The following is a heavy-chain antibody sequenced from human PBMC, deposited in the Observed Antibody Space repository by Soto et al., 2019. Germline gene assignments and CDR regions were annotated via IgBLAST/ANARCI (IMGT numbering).Heavy chain of an antibody. CDR3: GKYVDYGDHGNWFDS. D-gene: IGHD4-17*01. V-gene: IGHV3-30*18. Sequence: GGSLRLSCTASGFTFSNYGMHWVRQAPGRGLEWVSVISYHGSNKYYADSVKGRFTISRDNSKNILFLQMDSLRIEDTAVYYYGKYVDYGDHGNWFDSRGQGPLLTVSS. CDR2: ISYHGSNK. J-gene: IGHJ5*01. CDR1: GFTFSNYG.